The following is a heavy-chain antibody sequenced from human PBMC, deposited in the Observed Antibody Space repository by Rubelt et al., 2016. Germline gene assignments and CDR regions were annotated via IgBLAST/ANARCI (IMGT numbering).Heavy chain of an antibody. J-gene: IGHJ4*02. D-gene: IGHD2-21*01. CDR3: AALYSDY. Sequence: QVQLVQSGSELKKPGASVKVSCKASGYTFTSYDINWVRQATGQGLEWMGWMNPHSCKTGYAQKFQGRGTMTRNTSISTAYMGLSSLRSEDTAVYYCAALYSDYWGQRTLLTVSS. V-gene: IGHV1-8*01. CDR1: GYTFTSYD. CDR2: MNPHSCKT.